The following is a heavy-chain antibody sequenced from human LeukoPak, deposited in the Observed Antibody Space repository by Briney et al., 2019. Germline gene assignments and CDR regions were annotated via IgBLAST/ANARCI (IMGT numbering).Heavy chain of an antibody. J-gene: IGHJ4*02. CDR2: ITGSGDGT. CDR1: GFTFTSYA. D-gene: IGHD6-13*01. CDR3: VKDYGPKQLVFLDS. Sequence: PGGSLRLSCVASGFTFTSYAMSWVRQAPGQGLEWVSGITGSGDGTFYADSVKGRFTISRDNSKNTLYVQMNSLRAEDTAIYYCVKDYGPKQLVFLDSWGQGTPVTVSS. V-gene: IGHV3-23*01.